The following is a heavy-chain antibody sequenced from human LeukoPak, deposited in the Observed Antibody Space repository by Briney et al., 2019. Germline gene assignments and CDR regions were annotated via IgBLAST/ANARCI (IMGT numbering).Heavy chain of an antibody. V-gene: IGHV1-8*03. CDR1: GYSFTTYD. CDR3: ARGPLTGEHYHYYMDV. Sequence: GASVKDSCKASGYSFTTYDINWVRQATGQGLEWMGWMNPNTGNTGFAGKFQGRVTITGNTSISTVYMELTSLTSDDTAVYYCARGPLTGEHYHYYMDVWGTGTTITVSS. D-gene: IGHD7-27*01. CDR2: MNPNTGNT. J-gene: IGHJ6*03.